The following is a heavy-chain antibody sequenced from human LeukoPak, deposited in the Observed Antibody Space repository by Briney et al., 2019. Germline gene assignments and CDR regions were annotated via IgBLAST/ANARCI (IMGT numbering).Heavy chain of an antibody. CDR3: ARDLPTGTTYYYGMDV. CDR1: GYTFTGYY. V-gene: IGHV1-2*02. J-gene: IGHJ6*02. Sequence: GASVKVSCKASGYTFTGYYMHWVRQAPGQGLEWMGWINPNSGGTNYAQKFQGRVTMTRDTSISTAYMELSRLRSDDTAVYYCARDLPTGTTYYYGMDVWGQGTTVTVSS. CDR2: INPNSGGT. D-gene: IGHD1-1*01.